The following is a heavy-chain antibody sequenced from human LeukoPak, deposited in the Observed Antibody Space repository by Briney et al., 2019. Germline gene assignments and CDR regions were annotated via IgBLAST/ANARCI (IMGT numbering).Heavy chain of an antibody. J-gene: IGHJ5*02. CDR3: ARASGYSYH. Sequence: SETLSLTCTVSGYSLSSGYYWGWIRQPPGKGLEWIGSIYHSGSTYYNPSLKSRVTISVDTSKNQFSLKLSSVTAADTAVYSCARASGYSYHWGQGTLVTVSS. CDR1: GYSLSSGYY. V-gene: IGHV4-38-2*02. D-gene: IGHD5-18*01. CDR2: IYHSGST.